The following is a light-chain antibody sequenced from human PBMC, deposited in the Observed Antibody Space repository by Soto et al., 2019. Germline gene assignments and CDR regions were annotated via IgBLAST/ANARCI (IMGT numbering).Light chain of an antibody. CDR1: RSITTY. J-gene: IGKJ2*02. V-gene: IGKV1-39*01. CDR3: QQTYSTPST. Sequence: DIHMTQSPASLSASVGDRVTITCRASRSITTYLNWYQQKPGEAPKLLIYAASALHSGVPSRFSGGGSGTEFTLIISSLQPEDFATYHCQQTYSTPSTFGQGTKLEIK. CDR2: AAS.